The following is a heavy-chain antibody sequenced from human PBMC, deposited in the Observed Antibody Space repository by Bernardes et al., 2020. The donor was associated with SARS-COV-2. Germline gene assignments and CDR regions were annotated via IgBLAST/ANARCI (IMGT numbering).Heavy chain of an antibody. CDR3: ARDVSPFGHNSGDI. Sequence: GGSLRLSCVASGFTFNSYKMKWVRQAPGKGLEWVSSISSSGSHIFYADSVKGRFTISRDNAKDSLYLQMNSLRVDDTALYYCARDVSPFGHNSGDIWGQGTTVTVSS. CDR1: GFTFNSYK. CDR2: ISSSGSHI. V-gene: IGHV3-21*01. J-gene: IGHJ3*02. D-gene: IGHD2-21*01.